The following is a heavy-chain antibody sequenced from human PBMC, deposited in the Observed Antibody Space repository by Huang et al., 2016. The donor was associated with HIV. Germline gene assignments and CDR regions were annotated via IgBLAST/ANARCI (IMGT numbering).Heavy chain of an antibody. D-gene: IGHD3-10*01. CDR3: AREAWASGVAHYFDY. CDR2: IDPTSGAI. CDR1: GYRFTGPF. V-gene: IGHV1-2*02. J-gene: IGHJ4*02. Sequence: QVQLVQAGAEVKRPGASVKVSCKASGYRFTGPFIHGVRQAPGQGLEWMGRIDPTSGAINWASRFQGSVSMTRDKSIGTAYMELSGLRSDDTAVFFCAREAWASGVAHYFDYWGPGTLVTVSS.